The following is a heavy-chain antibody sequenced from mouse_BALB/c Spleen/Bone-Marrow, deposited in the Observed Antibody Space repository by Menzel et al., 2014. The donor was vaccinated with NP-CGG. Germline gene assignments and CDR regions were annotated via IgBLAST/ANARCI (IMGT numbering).Heavy chain of an antibody. V-gene: IGHV2-6*02. CDR1: GFSLTTYG. D-gene: IGHD2-10*02. CDR3: ARNPYGNYAMDY. CDR2: IWSDGST. J-gene: IGHJ4*01. Sequence: VQLQQSGPGLVAPSQSLSITCTVSGFSLTTYGVHWVRRPPGKGLEWLVVIWSDGSTTYNSALKSRLSISKDNSKSQVFLKMNSLQTDDTAMYYCARNPYGNYAMDYWGQGTSVTVSS.